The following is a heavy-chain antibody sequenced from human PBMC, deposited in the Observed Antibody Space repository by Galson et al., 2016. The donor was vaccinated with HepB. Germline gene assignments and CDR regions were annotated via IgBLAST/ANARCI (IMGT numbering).Heavy chain of an antibody. CDR3: ARDRDPAGFDY. V-gene: IGHV3-21*01. D-gene: IGHD3-10*01. CDR2: ISSRSSYI. CDR1: GFTFSSYS. Sequence: SLRLSCAASGFTFSSYSMNWVRQAPGKGLEWVSSISSRSSYIYYADSVKGRFTISRDNAKNSLYLQMNSLRAEDTAVSYCARDRDPAGFDYWGQGALVTVSA. J-gene: IGHJ4*02.